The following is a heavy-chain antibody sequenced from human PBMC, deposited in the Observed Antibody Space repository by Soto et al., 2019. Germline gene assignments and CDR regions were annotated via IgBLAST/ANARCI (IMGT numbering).Heavy chain of an antibody. CDR1: GFTFSTYA. J-gene: IGHJ6*02. D-gene: IGHD1-1*01. Sequence: EVQLLESGGGLVQPGGSLRLSCAASGFTFSTYAMNWVRQAPGNGLEWVSAISGSGGSIHYADSVKGRFTISRDNSKNARYLQMNGLRDEYTAVSHCGTGYWKGEVWGQGTTVNVSS. CDR2: ISGSGGSI. CDR3: GTGYWKGEV. V-gene: IGHV3-23*01.